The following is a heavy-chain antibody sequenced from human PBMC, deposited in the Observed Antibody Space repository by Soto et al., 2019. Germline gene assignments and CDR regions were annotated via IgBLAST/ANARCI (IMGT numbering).Heavy chain of an antibody. D-gene: IGHD1-1*01. V-gene: IGHV1-18*01. J-gene: IGHJ4*02. CDR3: ARGRYGDY. CDR1: GYAFTTYG. Sequence: QVHLVQSGAEVKNPGASVKVSCKGSGYAFTTYGITWVRQAPGQGLEWMAWISAHNGNTNYAPNLQGRVTVTRDTSTSTAYIELGSLRSDDTAVYYCARGRYGDYWGQGALVTVSS. CDR2: ISAHNGNT.